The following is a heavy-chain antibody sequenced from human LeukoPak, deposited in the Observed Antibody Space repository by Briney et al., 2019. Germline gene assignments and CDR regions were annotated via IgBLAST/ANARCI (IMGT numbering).Heavy chain of an antibody. CDR3: ARDTKDNGRGSSCYSGGFDS. CDR1: GGSNSTYY. V-gene: IGHV4-59*12. D-gene: IGHD2-15*01. Sequence: SETLSLTCTVSGGSNSTYYWSWIRQPPGKGLEWIGYIYDRGSTKYNPSLKSRVTISVDTSKNQFSLKLSSVTAADTAVYYCARDTKDNGRGSSCYSGGFDSWGQGTLVTVSA. CDR2: IYDRGST. J-gene: IGHJ4*02.